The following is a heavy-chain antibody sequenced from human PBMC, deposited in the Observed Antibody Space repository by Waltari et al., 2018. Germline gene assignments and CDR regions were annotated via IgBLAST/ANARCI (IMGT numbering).Heavy chain of an antibody. CDR2: MSGGAGST. CDR3: AKHYTSGSY. Sequence: EVQLLESGGGLVQPGGSLRLSCAASGFIFSSHAMNWVRQAPGKGLEWVSSMSGGAGSTYYADSVKGRFTISRDNSKNTLYLQMNSLRAEDTAVYFCAKHYTSGSYWGQGTLVTVSS. J-gene: IGHJ4*02. CDR1: GFIFSSHA. D-gene: IGHD6-19*01. V-gene: IGHV3-23*01.